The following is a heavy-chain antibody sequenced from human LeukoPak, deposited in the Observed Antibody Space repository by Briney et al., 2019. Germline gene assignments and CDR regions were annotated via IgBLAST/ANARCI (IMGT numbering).Heavy chain of an antibody. CDR2: INHSGST. J-gene: IGHJ4*02. D-gene: IGHD3-22*01. Sequence: PSETLSLTCAVYGGSFRGYYWSWIRQPPGKGLEWIGEINHSGSTNYNPSLKSRVTISVDTSKNQFSLKLSSVTAADTAVYYCARAVGYYYDSSGYYYFDYWGQGTLVTVSS. V-gene: IGHV4-34*01. CDR3: ARAVGYYYDSSGYYYFDY. CDR1: GGSFRGYY.